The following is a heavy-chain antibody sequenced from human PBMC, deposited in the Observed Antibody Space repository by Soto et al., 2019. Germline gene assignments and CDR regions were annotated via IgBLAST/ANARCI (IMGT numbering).Heavy chain of an antibody. Sequence: PSDTLSLTCSVSGGSVSSGSYYWSWIRQPPGKGLEWIGYIYYSGSTNYNPSLKSRVTISVDTSKNQFSLKLSSVTAADTAVYYCARVGGNRAYYFDYWGQGTLVTVSS. CDR1: GGSVSSGSYY. V-gene: IGHV4-61*01. CDR2: IYYSGST. D-gene: IGHD2-15*01. CDR3: ARVGGNRAYYFDY. J-gene: IGHJ4*02.